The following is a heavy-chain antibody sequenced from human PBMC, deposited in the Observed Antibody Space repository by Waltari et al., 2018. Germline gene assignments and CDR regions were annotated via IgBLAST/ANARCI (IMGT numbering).Heavy chain of an antibody. CDR1: GGSFSGYY. Sequence: QVQLQQWGAGLLKPSETLSLTCAVYGGSFSGYYWSWIRQPPGKGLEWIGEINHSGSTNYNPSLKSRVTISVDTSKNQFSLKLSSVTAADTAVYYCARVPRGPVYYFDYWGQGTLVTVSS. J-gene: IGHJ4*02. CDR3: ARVPRGPVYYFDY. V-gene: IGHV4-34*01. CDR2: INHSGST.